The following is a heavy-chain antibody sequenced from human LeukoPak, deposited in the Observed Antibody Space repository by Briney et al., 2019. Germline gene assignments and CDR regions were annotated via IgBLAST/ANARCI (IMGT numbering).Heavy chain of an antibody. CDR2: LYRDGST. CDR1: GFSVSRNY. Sequence: GGSLRLSCAASGFSVSRNYMSWVRQAPGKGLEWVSVLYRDGSTYFADSVKGRYTISRDSSKNTLYLQMNSLRAEDAAVYYCARSYYYDTSGYYYISLGYWGQGTLVTVSS. CDR3: ARSYYYDTSGYYYISLGY. V-gene: IGHV3-66*01. J-gene: IGHJ4*02. D-gene: IGHD3-22*01.